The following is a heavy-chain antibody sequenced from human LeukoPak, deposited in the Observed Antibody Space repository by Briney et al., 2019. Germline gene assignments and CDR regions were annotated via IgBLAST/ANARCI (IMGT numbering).Heavy chain of an antibody. CDR1: GGSFSGYY. D-gene: IGHD3-3*01. CDR2: INHSGST. V-gene: IGHV4-34*01. CDR3: ARGYDFWSGYYLPVFDY. J-gene: IGHJ4*02. Sequence: SETLSLTCAVYGGSFSGYYWSWIRQPPGKGLEWIGEINHSGSTNYNPSLKSRVTISVDTSKNQFSLKLSSVTAADTAVYYCARGYDFWSGYYLPVFDYWGQGTLVTVSS.